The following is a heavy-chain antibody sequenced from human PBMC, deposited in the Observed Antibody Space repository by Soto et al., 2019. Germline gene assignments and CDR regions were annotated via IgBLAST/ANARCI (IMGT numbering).Heavy chain of an antibody. CDR3: ARPLVAPVAGPYYYGMDV. V-gene: IGHV3-33*01. D-gene: IGHD6-19*01. CDR1: GFTFNSYG. Sequence: GGSLRLSCTASGFTFNSYGFNWVRQAPGKGLEWVAVIWYDGNTKYYADSVKGRFTISRDNLRSTVYLQMNSLTAEDTAVYYCARPLVAPVAGPYYYGMDVWGQGATVTVSS. J-gene: IGHJ6*02. CDR2: IWYDGNTK.